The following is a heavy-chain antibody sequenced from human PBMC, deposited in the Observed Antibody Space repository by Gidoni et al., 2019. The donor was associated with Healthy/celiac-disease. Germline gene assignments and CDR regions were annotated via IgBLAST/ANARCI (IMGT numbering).Heavy chain of an antibody. V-gene: IGHV4-39*01. J-gene: IGHJ6*02. CDR3: ASGRQQLYAGYYGMDV. CDR1: GGSISSSSYY. D-gene: IGHD6-13*01. CDR2: IYYSGST. Sequence: QLQLQESGPGLVKPSETLSLTCTVSGGSISSSSYYWGWIRQPPGKGLEWIGSIYYSGSTYYNPSLKSRVTISVDTSKNQFSLKLSSVTAADTAVYYCASGRQQLYAGYYGMDVWGQGTTVTVSS.